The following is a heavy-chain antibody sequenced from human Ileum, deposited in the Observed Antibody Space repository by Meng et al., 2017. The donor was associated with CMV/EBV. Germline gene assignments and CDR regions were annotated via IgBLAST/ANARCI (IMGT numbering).Heavy chain of an antibody. CDR1: GFTFSNYW. CDR2: IKQDGSAM. CDR3: ARTGRDFDL. J-gene: IGHJ2*01. Sequence: GESLKISCAASGFTFSNYWMSWVRQAPGMGLEWVANIKQDGSAMYYVNSVKGRFTISRDNAKNSLYLQMNSLRGDDTAVYHCARTGRDFDLWGRGTLATVSS. V-gene: IGHV3-7*01.